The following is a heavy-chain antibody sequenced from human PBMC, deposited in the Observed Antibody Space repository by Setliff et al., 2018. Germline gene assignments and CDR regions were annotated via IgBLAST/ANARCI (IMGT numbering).Heavy chain of an antibody. CDR2: INHSGST. V-gene: IGHV4-34*01. Sequence: LSLTCAVYGGSFSGYYWSWIRQPPGKGLEWIGEINHSGSTNYNPSLKSRVTISVDTSKNQFSLNLSSVTAADTAVYYCARGPRYSGSYYVNYWGQGTLVTVSS. CDR1: GGSFSGYY. CDR3: ARGPRYSGSYYVNY. J-gene: IGHJ4*02. D-gene: IGHD1-26*01.